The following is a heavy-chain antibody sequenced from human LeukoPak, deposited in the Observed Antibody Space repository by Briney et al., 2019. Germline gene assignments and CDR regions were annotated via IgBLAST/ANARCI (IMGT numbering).Heavy chain of an antibody. CDR1: GFIVSSNY. J-gene: IGHJ3*02. V-gene: IGHV3-53*01. CDR3: ARDVGGGALDI. CDR2: LYSDGST. Sequence: GGSLRLSCAASGFIVSSNYMSWVRPAPGKGVEWVSILYSDGSTFYYADSVKGRFTISRDRSKNTLHLQMNSLRADDTAIYYCARDVGGGALDIWGQGTMVTVSS. D-gene: IGHD1-26*01.